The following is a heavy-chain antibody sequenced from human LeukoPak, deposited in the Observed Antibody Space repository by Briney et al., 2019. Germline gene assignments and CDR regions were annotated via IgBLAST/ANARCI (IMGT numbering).Heavy chain of an antibody. J-gene: IGHJ4*02. Sequence: GGSLRLSCAASGLTFSTYWMHWVRQAPGKGLVWVARIRPEGTTTAYADSVKGRFTISGDNAKNTLFLQMNSLSAEDTAVYYCARDLDWILFDYWGQGTLVTVSS. V-gene: IGHV3-74*03. CDR1: GLTFSTYW. D-gene: IGHD3-9*01. CDR3: ARDLDWILFDY. CDR2: IRPEGTTT.